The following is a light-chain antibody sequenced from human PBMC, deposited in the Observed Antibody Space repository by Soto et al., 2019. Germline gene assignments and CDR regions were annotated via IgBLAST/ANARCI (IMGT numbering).Light chain of an antibody. CDR1: SSDVGDYNY. CDR3: SSYTSSSTLVV. J-gene: IGLJ3*02. Sequence: QSALTQPASVSGSPGQSLTISCTGTSSDVGDYNYVSWYQQHPGKAPKLMIYDVSNRPSGVSNRFSGSKSDNTASLTISGLQAEDEADYYCSSYTSSSTLVVFGGGTKVTVL. V-gene: IGLV2-14*03. CDR2: DVS.